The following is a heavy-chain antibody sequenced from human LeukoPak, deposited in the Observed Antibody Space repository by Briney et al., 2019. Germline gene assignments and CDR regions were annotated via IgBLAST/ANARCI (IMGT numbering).Heavy chain of an antibody. Sequence: PGGSLRLSCAASGFTFSSYAMSWVRQAPGKGLEWVSAISGSGGSTYYADSVKGRFTISRDNSKNTLYLQMNSLRAEDTAVYYCAKVKNYDFWSGYYTLNWFDPWGQGTLVTVSS. CDR2: ISGSGGST. D-gene: IGHD3-3*01. CDR3: AKVKNYDFWSGYYTLNWFDP. V-gene: IGHV3-23*01. CDR1: GFTFSSYA. J-gene: IGHJ5*02.